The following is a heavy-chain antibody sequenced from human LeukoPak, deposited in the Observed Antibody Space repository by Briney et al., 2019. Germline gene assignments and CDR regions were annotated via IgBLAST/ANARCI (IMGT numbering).Heavy chain of an antibody. V-gene: IGHV3-30-3*01. D-gene: IGHD5-24*01. J-gene: IGHJ4*02. CDR1: GFTFVNYG. CDR2: IPYEGSNR. CDR3: ARGARRWLQSNYFDY. Sequence: PGGSLRLSCVASGFTFVNYGFHWVRQAPGKGLEWVAFIPYEGSNRHYADSVKGRFTISRDNAKNSLYLQMNSLRAEDTAVYYCARGARRWLQSNYFDYWGQGTLVTVSS.